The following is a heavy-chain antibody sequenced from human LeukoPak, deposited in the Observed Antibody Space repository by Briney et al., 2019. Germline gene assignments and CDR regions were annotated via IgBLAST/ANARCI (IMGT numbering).Heavy chain of an antibody. J-gene: IGHJ4*02. D-gene: IGHD6-13*01. CDR1: GGSICSYY. Sequence: PSETLSLTCTDSGGSICSYYWSWVRQPAGKGLEWIGRIYTSGSTNYNPSLKSRVTMSVDTSKNQFSLKLSSVTAADTAVYYCARGPRGSSSWYEGAFNYWGQGTLVTVSS. CDR3: ARGPRGSSSWYEGAFNY. V-gene: IGHV4-4*07. CDR2: IYTSGST.